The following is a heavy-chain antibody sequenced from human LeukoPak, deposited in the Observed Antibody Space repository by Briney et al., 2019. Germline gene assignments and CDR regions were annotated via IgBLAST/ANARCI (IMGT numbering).Heavy chain of an antibody. V-gene: IGHV4-31*03. D-gene: IGHD4-23*01. J-gene: IGHJ4*02. CDR2: IYYSGST. CDR1: GGSMSSGGYY. CDR3: ASRKVTTGVDYFDY. Sequence: PPETLCLTCTVSGGSMSSGGYYWSWIRQHPGKGLEWIGYIYYSGSTYYNPSLKSRVTISVDTSKNQFSLKLSSVTAADTAVYYCASRKVTTGVDYFDYWGQGTLVTVSS.